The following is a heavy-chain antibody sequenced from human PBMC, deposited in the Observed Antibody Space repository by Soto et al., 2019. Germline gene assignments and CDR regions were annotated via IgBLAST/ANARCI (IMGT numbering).Heavy chain of an antibody. J-gene: IGHJ4*02. CDR2: SRAYNGNT. V-gene: IGHV1-18*01. Sequence: QVQLVQSGAEVKKPGASVKVSCKASGYTFTSYGISWVRQAPGQGHEWMGWSRAYNGNTNHAQKLQGRVTMNTDTSKRTAYMEPRSLRTDATAVYYCASDSGSGWYSADYWGQGTLVTVSS. CDR3: ASDSGSGWYSADY. D-gene: IGHD6-19*01. CDR1: GYTFTSYG.